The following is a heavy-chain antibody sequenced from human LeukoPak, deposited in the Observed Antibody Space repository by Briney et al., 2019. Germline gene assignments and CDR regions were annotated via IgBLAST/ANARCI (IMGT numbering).Heavy chain of an antibody. D-gene: IGHD5-18*01. V-gene: IGHV4-59*01. Sequence: PSETLSLTCTVSGGSISSYYWSWIRQPPGKGLEGIGYIYYSGSTNYNPSLKSRVTISVDTSKNQFSLKLSSVTAADTAVYYCARTVDTAMGYFDYWGQGTLVTVSS. CDR1: GGSISSYY. CDR2: IYYSGST. CDR3: ARTVDTAMGYFDY. J-gene: IGHJ4*02.